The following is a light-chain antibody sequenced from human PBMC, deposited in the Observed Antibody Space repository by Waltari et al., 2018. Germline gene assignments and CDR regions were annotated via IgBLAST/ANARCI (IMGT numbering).Light chain of an antibody. J-gene: IGKJ1*01. V-gene: IGKV4-1*01. Sequence: SLAVSLGERATINCKSSQSVLYSSNNKNYLAWYQQKPGQPPKLLIYWASTRESGVPDRFSGSGSGTDFTLTISSLQAEDVAVYYCQQYYSTPQTFGQGTKVEIK. CDR2: WAS. CDR3: QQYYSTPQT. CDR1: QSVLYSSNNKNY.